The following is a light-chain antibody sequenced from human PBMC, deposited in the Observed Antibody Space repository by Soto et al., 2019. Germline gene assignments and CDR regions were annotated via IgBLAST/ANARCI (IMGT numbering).Light chain of an antibody. CDR3: HHYGASPYT. CDR2: DAS. Sequence: EIALTQSPATLSLSPGERATLSCRASQSVSRYLAWYQQKPGQAPRLLIYDASNRATGIPARFSGSGSGTDFTLTISRLEPEDFAVYYCHHYGASPYTFGQGTKLEIK. J-gene: IGKJ2*01. V-gene: IGKV3-11*01. CDR1: QSVSRY.